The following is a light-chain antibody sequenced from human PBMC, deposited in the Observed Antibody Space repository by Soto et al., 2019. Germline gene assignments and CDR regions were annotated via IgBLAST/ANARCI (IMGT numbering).Light chain of an antibody. J-gene: IGLJ1*01. CDR1: SSDVGGYNY. Sequence: QSALTQPASVSGSPGQSITISCTGTSSDVGGYNYVSWYQQHPGKAPKLMIYEVSNRPSGVSDRFSGSKSGNTASLTISGLQAEHEADYYCGSYTYSSTPYVFGTGTKLTVL. CDR2: EVS. CDR3: GSYTYSSTPYV. V-gene: IGLV2-14*01.